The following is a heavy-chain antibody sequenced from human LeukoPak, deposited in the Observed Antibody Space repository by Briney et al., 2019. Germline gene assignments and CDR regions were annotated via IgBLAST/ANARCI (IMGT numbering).Heavy chain of an antibody. J-gene: IGHJ4*02. V-gene: IGHV4-39*01. D-gene: IGHD6-19*01. CDR3: ARHFPGYSSAWYGFCDY. CDR2: IYYSGST. Sequence: SETLSLTCTVSGGSISSSSYYWGWIRQPPGQGLEWIGSIYYSGSTYYNPSLKSRVTISVDTSKNQFSLKLSSVTAADAAVYYCARHFPGYSSAWYGFCDYWGQGTLVTVSS. CDR1: GGSISSSSYY.